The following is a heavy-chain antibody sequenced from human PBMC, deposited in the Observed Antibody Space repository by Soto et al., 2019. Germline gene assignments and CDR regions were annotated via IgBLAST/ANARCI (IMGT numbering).Heavy chain of an antibody. D-gene: IGHD3-3*01. Sequence: SETLALTWTVSAGAINSYYWTWIRQPAGKGLEWIGRIYSSGSTKYNPSLQSRVTMSLDTSKNQFSLRLTSVTAADTAVYYCARGQRFSDWFDPWGQGTLVTVSS. CDR2: IYSSGST. CDR1: AGAINSYY. CDR3: ARGQRFSDWFDP. J-gene: IGHJ5*02. V-gene: IGHV4-4*07.